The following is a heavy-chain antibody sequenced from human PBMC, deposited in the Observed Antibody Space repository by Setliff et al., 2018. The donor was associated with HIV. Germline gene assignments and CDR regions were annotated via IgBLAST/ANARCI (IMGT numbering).Heavy chain of an antibody. CDR3: ARDFRSMRGGYADYFDY. Sequence: ASVKVSCKVSGYTLTDLSVHWVRQAPGQGLEWLGWINPKSGDTTYAQKFQGRVTMTRDTSINTAYMELSRLRSDDTAMYYCARDFRSMRGGYADYFDYWGQGVLVTVSS. D-gene: IGHD5-12*01. J-gene: IGHJ4*02. V-gene: IGHV1-2*02. CDR1: GYTLTDLS. CDR2: INPKSGDT.